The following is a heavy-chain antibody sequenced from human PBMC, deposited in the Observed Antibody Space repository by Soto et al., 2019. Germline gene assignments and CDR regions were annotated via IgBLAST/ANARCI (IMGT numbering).Heavy chain of an antibody. CDR2: IIPIFGTA. J-gene: IGHJ4*02. D-gene: IGHD6-13*01. Sequence: SVKVSCKASGGTFSSYAISWVRQAPGQGLEWMGGIIPIFGTANYAQKFQGRGTITADESTSTAYMELSSLRSEGTAVYYCKAAAGTGFDYWGQGTLVTVSS. CDR1: GGTFSSYA. V-gene: IGHV1-69*13. CDR3: KAAAGTGFDY.